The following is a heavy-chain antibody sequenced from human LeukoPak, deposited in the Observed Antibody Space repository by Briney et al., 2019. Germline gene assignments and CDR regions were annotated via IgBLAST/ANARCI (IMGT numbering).Heavy chain of an antibody. CDR3: ASRLLHNWFDP. V-gene: IGHV4-30-4*01. D-gene: IGHD2/OR15-2a*01. CDR2: IYYSGST. CDR1: GGSLSSGDYY. J-gene: IGHJ5*02. Sequence: SETLSLTCTLSGGSLSSGDYYWGWIRQPPGTGLEWIGYIYYSGSTYYNPSLKSRVTISVDTSKNQFSLKLSSVTAADTAVYYCASRLLHNWFDPWGQGTLVTVSS.